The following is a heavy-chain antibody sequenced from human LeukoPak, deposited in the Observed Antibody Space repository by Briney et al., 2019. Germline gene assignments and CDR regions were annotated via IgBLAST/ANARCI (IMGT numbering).Heavy chain of an antibody. V-gene: IGHV4-30-4*01. D-gene: IGHD1-7*01. J-gene: IGHJ4*02. CDR2: IYYSGST. CDR1: GGSISSGDYY. Sequence: PSETLSLTCTVSGGSISSGDYYWSWIRQPPGKGLEWIGYIYYSGSTYYNPSLKSRVTISVDRSKNQFSLKLSSVTAADTAVYYCASYDNWNYNFDYWGQGTLVTVSS. CDR3: ASYDNWNYNFDY.